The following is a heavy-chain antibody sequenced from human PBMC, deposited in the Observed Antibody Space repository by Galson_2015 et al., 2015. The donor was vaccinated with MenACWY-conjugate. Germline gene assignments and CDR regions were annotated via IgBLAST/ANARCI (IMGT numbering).Heavy chain of an antibody. CDR2: ITSSGDII. CDR3: AKDPNGDYVGAFDT. V-gene: IGHV3-23*01. CDR1: GFILSRYA. Sequence: SLRLSCAASGFILSRYAMTWVRQSSGKGLEWVSTITSSGDIIRYADSVKGRFTTSRDNSRNTLFLQMSSLRVGDTAIYYCAKDPNGDYVGAFDTWGHGTLVTVSS. D-gene: IGHD4-17*01. J-gene: IGHJ3*02.